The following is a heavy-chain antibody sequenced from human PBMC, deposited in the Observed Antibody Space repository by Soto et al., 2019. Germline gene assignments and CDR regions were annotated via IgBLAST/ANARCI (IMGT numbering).Heavy chain of an antibody. CDR3: TRGPRPSSIGTGAV. CDR2: ISDDGART. V-gene: IGHV3-74*01. Sequence: GGSLRLSCVASGFVFGVYWMHWVRQVPGKGLEWVSRISDDGARTDYADSVRGRFTISRDNANNALYPQMNALRGEDTAVYFCTRGPRPSSIGTGAVWGRGALVTVSS. D-gene: IGHD2-2*01. CDR1: GFVFGVYW. J-gene: IGHJ4*02.